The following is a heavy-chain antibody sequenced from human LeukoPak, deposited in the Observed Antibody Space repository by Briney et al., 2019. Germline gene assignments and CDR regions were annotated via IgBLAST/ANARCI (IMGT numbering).Heavy chain of an antibody. CDR3: ARPRRFTITAGMDV. D-gene: IGHD5-24*01. Sequence: PSETLSLTCTVSGGSISSSSYYWGWIRQPPGKGLEWIGSIYYSGSTYYNPSLKSRVTIPVDTSKNQFSLKLSSVTAADTAVYYCARPRRFTITAGMDVWGQGTTVTVSS. CDR1: GGSISSSSYY. CDR2: IYYSGST. J-gene: IGHJ6*02. V-gene: IGHV4-39*01.